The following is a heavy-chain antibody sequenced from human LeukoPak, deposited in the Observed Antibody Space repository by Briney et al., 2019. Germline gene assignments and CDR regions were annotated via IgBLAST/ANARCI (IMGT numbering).Heavy chain of an antibody. Sequence: ASVKVSCKASGYTFTSYYMHWVRQAPGQGLGWMGWISPEGGDTHYAQRFQGRVTMTRDTSISAAYMELTSLNSDDTAVYYCTRNYGHNSKYFDFWGQGTLVTVSS. V-gene: IGHV1-2*02. CDR1: GYTFTSYY. CDR2: ISPEGGDT. D-gene: IGHD4-17*01. CDR3: TRNYGHNSKYFDF. J-gene: IGHJ4*02.